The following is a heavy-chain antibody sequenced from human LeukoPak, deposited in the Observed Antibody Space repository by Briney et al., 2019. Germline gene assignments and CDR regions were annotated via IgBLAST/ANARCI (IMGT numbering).Heavy chain of an antibody. Sequence: SVKVSCKASGGTFSSYAISWVRQAPGQGLEWMGGIIPIFGTANYAQKFQGRVTITADESTSTAYMGLSSLRSDDTAVYYCTRESGSYHGNDYWGQGTLVTVSS. D-gene: IGHD1-26*01. V-gene: IGHV1-69*13. CDR1: GGTFSSYA. J-gene: IGHJ4*02. CDR3: TRESGSYHGNDY. CDR2: IIPIFGTA.